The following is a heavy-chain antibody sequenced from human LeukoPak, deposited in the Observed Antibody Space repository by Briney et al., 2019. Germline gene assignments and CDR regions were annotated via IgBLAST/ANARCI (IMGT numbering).Heavy chain of an antibody. D-gene: IGHD3-22*01. CDR3: ARLGDSSGNSAFDI. V-gene: IGHV4-4*07. CDR1: GGSISSYY. CDR2: IYTSGST. J-gene: IGHJ3*02. Sequence: PSETLSLTCTVSGGSISSYYWSWIRQPAGKGLEWIGRIYTSGSTNYNPSLKSRVTMSVDTSKNQFSLKLSSVTAADTAVYYCARLGDSSGNSAFDIWGQGTMVTVSS.